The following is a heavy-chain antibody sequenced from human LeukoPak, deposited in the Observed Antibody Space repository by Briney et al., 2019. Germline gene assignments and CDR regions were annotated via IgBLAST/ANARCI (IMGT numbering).Heavy chain of an antibody. Sequence: PSETLSLTCTVSGYSISSGYYWGWIRQPPGKGLEWIGSIYHSGSTYYNPSLKSRVTISVDTSKNQFSLKLSSVTAADTAVYYCASESSTMVRGVPLTQIDYWGQGTLVTVSS. CDR1: GYSISSGYY. V-gene: IGHV4-38-2*02. J-gene: IGHJ4*02. CDR3: ASESSTMVRGVPLTQIDY. D-gene: IGHD3-10*01. CDR2: IYHSGST.